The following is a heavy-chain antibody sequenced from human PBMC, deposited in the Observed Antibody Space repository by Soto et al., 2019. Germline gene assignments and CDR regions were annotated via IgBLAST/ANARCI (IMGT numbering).Heavy chain of an antibody. D-gene: IGHD1-26*01. CDR1: GGTFSSYA. CDR3: ARSKWELLRGYYFDY. V-gene: IGHV1-69*13. CDR2: IIPIFGTA. J-gene: IGHJ4*02. Sequence: ASVKVSCKASGGTFSSYAISWVRQAPGQGLEWMGGIIPIFGTANYAQKFQGRVTITADESTSTAYMELSSLRSEDTAVYYCARSKWELLRGYYFDYWGQGTLVTVSS.